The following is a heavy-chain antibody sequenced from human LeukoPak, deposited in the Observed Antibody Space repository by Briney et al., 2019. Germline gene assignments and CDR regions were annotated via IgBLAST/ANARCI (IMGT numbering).Heavy chain of an antibody. CDR3: AKVGVITIFGVVTNYFDY. V-gene: IGHV3-23*01. Sequence: GGSLRLSCAASGFTFSSYAMSWVRQAPGKGLEWVSAIRGSGGSTYYADSVKGRFTISRDNSKNTLYLQMNSLRAEDTAVYYCAKVGVITIFGVVTNYFDYWGQGTLVTASS. CDR1: GFTFSSYA. D-gene: IGHD3-3*01. J-gene: IGHJ4*02. CDR2: IRGSGGST.